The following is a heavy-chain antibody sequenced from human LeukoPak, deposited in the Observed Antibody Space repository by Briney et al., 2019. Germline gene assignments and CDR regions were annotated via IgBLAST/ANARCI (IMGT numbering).Heavy chain of an antibody. V-gene: IGHV1-18*01. CDR1: GYTFTSYG. D-gene: IGHD4-17*01. CDR2: ISAYNGNT. J-gene: IGHJ6*03. CDR3: ARSVTTLLPSYYYYMDV. Sequence: GASVKVSCKASGYTFTSYGISWVRQAPGQGLEWMGWISAYNGNTNYAQKLQGRVTMTTDTSTSTAYMELRSLRSDDTAVYYCARSVTTLLPSYYYYMDVWGEGTTVTVSS.